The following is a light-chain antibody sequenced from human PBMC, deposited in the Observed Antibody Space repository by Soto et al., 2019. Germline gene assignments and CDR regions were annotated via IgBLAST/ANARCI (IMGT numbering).Light chain of an antibody. V-gene: IGLV2-14*01. CDR1: SSDVGGYNY. CDR3: SSYTSSNTWV. Sequence: QSALTQPASVSASPGQSITISCTGTSSDVGGYNYVSWYQQHPGKAPKLMIYEVSNRPSGVSNRFSGSNSGNTASLTISGLQAEDEADYYCSSYTSSNTWVFGGGTKVTVL. CDR2: EVS. J-gene: IGLJ3*02.